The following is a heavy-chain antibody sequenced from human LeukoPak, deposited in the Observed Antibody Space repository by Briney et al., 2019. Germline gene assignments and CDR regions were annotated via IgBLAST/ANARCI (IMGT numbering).Heavy chain of an antibody. D-gene: IGHD5-24*01. CDR3: ARADRDAEENFDC. Sequence: SVKVSCKASGYTFTSYYLHWVRQAPGQGLEWMGRIIPILGTTNYAQKFQGRVTISADESTRTAYMELSSLRSEDTAMYYCARADRDAEENFDCWGQGTLVTVSS. J-gene: IGHJ4*02. CDR1: GYTFTSYY. CDR2: IIPILGTT. V-gene: IGHV1-69*11.